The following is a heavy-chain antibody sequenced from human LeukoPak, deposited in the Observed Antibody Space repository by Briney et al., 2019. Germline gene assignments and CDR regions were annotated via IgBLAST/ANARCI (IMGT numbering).Heavy chain of an antibody. CDR1: GYTFTNSW. J-gene: IGHJ4*02. CDR2: IYPADSDT. V-gene: IGHV5-51*01. CDR3: ARVPHFSGQYYFDL. D-gene: IGHD6-19*01. Sequence: GESLQISCQGSGYTFTNSWIAWVRQRSGRGLEYMGIIYPADSDTSYSPSFQGQVSISADKSISSAYLQWSSLKASDTAMYYCARVPHFSGQYYFDLWGQGTLVTVSS.